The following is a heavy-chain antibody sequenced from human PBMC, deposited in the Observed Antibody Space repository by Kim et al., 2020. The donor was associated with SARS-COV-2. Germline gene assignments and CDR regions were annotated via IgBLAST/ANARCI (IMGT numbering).Heavy chain of an antibody. CDR2: INSDRGDT. CDR3: ARGTFQQGFDP. J-gene: IGHJ5*02. CDR1: GFTFSNYW. V-gene: IGHV3-74*01. Sequence: GGSLRLSCEASGFTFSNYWMNWVRQGPGKGLVWVSRINSDRGDTHYADSVKGRFTISRDNAENTLHLQLNSLGVEDTAIYYCARGTFQQGFDPWGQGTLVTVSS.